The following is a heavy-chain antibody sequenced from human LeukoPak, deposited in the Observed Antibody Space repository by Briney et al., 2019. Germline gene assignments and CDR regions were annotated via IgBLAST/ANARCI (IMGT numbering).Heavy chain of an antibody. CDR1: GFTFSSYA. CDR3: AKVPRDYDFWSGYHGDAFDI. Sequence: GGSLRLSCAASGFTFSSYAMSWVRQAPGKGLEWVSAISGSGGSTYYADSVKGRFTTSRDNSKNTLYLQMNSLRAEDTAVHYCAKVPRDYDFWSGYHGDAFDIWGQGTMVTVSS. V-gene: IGHV3-23*01. CDR2: ISGSGGST. D-gene: IGHD3-3*01. J-gene: IGHJ3*02.